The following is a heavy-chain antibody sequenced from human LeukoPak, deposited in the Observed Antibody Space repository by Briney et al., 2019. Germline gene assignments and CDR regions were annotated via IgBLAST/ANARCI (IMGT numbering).Heavy chain of an antibody. CDR2: IYYSGST. J-gene: IGHJ3*02. CDR1: GGSISSGSYY. V-gene: IGHV4-61*01. Sequence: SETLSLTCAVSGGSISSGSYYWSWIRQPPGKGLEWIGYIYYSGSTNYNPSLKSRVTISVDTSKNQFSLKLSSVTAADTAVYYCAREVDSRAFDIWGQGTMVTVSS. D-gene: IGHD3-22*01. CDR3: AREVDSRAFDI.